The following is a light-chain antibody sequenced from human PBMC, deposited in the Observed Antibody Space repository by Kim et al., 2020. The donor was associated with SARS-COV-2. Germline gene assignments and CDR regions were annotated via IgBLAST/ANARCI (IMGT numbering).Light chain of an antibody. J-gene: IGLJ1*01. CDR1: SSDVGGYNY. CDR3: SSYTSSSTLGV. Sequence: QSITTSWTGASSDVGGYNYVSWYQQHPGKAPKLMIYDVSNRPSGVSNRFSGSKSGNTASLTISGLQAEDEADYYCSSYTSSSTLGVFGTGTKVTVL. V-gene: IGLV2-14*03. CDR2: DVS.